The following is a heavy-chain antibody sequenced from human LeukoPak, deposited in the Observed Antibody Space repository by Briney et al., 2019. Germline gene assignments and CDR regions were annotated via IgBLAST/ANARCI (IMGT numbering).Heavy chain of an antibody. CDR2: IYYSGST. V-gene: IGHV4-59*12. CDR1: GGSISSYY. J-gene: IGHJ4*02. Sequence: SETLSLTCTVSGGSISSYYWSWIRQPPGKGLEWIGYIYYSGSTNYNPSLKSRVTMSVDTSKNQFSLKLNSVTAADTAVYYCVRLPHAMSPFDYWGQGMLVTVSS. CDR3: VRLPHAMSPFDY. D-gene: IGHD2-15*01.